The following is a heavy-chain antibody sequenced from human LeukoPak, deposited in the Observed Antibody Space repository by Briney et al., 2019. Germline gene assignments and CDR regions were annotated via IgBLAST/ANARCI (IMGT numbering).Heavy chain of an antibody. J-gene: IGHJ6*03. V-gene: IGHV4-61*02. D-gene: IGHD3-3*01. CDR3: ARGRYYDFWSGYSPDYYCYMDV. Sequence: SQTLSLTCTVSGGSISSGSYYWSWIRQPAGKGLEWIGRIYTSGSTNYNPSLKSRVTISVDTSKNQFSLKLSSVTAADTAVYYCARGRYYDFWSGYSPDYYCYMDVWGKGTTVTVSS. CDR1: GGSISSGSYY. CDR2: IYTSGST.